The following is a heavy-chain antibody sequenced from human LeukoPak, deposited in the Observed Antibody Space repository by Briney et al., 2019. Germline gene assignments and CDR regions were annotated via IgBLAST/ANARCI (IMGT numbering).Heavy chain of an antibody. CDR2: IIPIFGTA. CDR3: GRKAGDCGGGSCYSIDY. J-gene: IGHJ4*02. CDR1: GGSFISEA. V-gene: IGHV1-69*05. D-gene: IGHD2-15*01. Sequence: SVKVSCKAFGGSFISEAISWVRQAPGQGLEWMGGIIPIFGTANYAQKFQGRVTITTDESTSTAYMEVSSLRSEDTAVYYCGRKAGDCGGGSCYSIDYWGQGTLVTVSS.